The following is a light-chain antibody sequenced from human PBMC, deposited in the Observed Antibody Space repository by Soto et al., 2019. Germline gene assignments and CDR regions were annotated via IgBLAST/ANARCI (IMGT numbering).Light chain of an antibody. Sequence: QSALTQPASVSGSPGQSIAIYCTGTSGDVGGYDYVSWYQQHPDKAPKLMIYEVTKRPSWVSNRFSGSKSGNTASLTISGLQPEDEADYYCSSHTSGSTRVFGSGTKLTVL. CDR2: EVT. CDR3: SSHTSGSTRV. V-gene: IGLV2-14*01. J-gene: IGLJ1*01. CDR1: SGDVGGYDY.